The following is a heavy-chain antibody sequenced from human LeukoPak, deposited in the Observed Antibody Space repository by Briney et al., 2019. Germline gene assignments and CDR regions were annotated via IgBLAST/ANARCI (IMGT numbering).Heavy chain of an antibody. CDR1: GFTFRNYW. D-gene: IGHD3-10*01. CDR3: ARDWDGSGTVFDL. V-gene: IGHV3-7*01. J-gene: IGHJ5*02. CDR2: IKTDGSQK. Sequence: GGSLRLSCAASGFTFRNYWMSWVRQAPGKGLEWVANIKTDGSQKYYVDSVGGRFAISRDNAKSSVYLQMNSLRVEDTAVYHCARDWDGSGTVFDLWGQGTLVTVSS.